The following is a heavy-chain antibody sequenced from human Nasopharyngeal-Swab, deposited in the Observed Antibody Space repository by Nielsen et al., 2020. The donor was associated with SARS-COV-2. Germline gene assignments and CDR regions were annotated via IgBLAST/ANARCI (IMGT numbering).Heavy chain of an antibody. CDR1: GFTFSTYE. CDR3: ARDILRRIVLMVYEDYYGMDV. V-gene: IGHV3-48*03. J-gene: IGHJ6*02. Sequence: GESLKISCAASGFTFSTYEMSWIRQAPGKGLEWVSYISSSGSTIYYADSVKGRFTISRDNAKNSLYLQMNSLRAEDTAVYYCARDILRRIVLMVYEDYYGMDVWGQGTTVTVSS. D-gene: IGHD2-8*01. CDR2: ISSSGSTI.